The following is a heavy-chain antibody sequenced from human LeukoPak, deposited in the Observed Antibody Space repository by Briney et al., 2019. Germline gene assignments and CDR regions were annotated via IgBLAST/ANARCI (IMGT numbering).Heavy chain of an antibody. CDR2: LSGDGGTT. V-gene: IGHV3-23*01. Sequence: GGSLRLSCAASGFTFSTYAMTWVRQAPGKGLEWVSSLSGDGGTTNYADSVKGRFTISRDNSKNTLYLQMNSLGAEDTAVYHCAKGNSGWYGSGVDVWGQGTTVTVSS. CDR1: GFTFSTYA. D-gene: IGHD6-19*01. J-gene: IGHJ6*02. CDR3: AKGNSGWYGSGVDV.